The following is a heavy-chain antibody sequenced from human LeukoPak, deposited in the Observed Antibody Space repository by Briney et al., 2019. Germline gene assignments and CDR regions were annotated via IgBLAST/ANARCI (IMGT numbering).Heavy chain of an antibody. CDR2: IYYSGST. CDR1: GGSISSGGYY. Sequence: SQTLSLTCTVSGGSISSGGYYWSWIRQHPGKGLEWTGYIYYSGSTYYNPSLKSRVTISVDTSKNQFSLKLSSVTAADTAVYYCARVIAATGWFDPWGQGTLVTVSS. D-gene: IGHD2-15*01. CDR3: ARVIAATGWFDP. J-gene: IGHJ5*02. V-gene: IGHV4-31*03.